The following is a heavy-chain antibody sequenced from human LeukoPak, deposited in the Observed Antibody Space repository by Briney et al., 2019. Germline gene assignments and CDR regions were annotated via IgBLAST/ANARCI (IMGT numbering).Heavy chain of an antibody. CDR1: GYTFTSYD. CDR3: ARDMVPPDPTLIDY. J-gene: IGHJ4*02. D-gene: IGHD4/OR15-4a*01. V-gene: IGHV1-8*01. Sequence: ASVKVSCKASGYTFTSYDINWVRQATGQGLEWMGWMNPNSGNTGYAQKFQGRVTITRDTSASTAYMELRSLRSEDTAVYYCARDMVPPDPTLIDYWGQGTLVTVSS. CDR2: MNPNSGNT.